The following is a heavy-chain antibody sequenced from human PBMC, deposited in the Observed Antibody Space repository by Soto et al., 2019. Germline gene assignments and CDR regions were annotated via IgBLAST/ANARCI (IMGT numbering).Heavy chain of an antibody. J-gene: IGHJ4*02. V-gene: IGHV3-9*01. Sequence: EVQLVESGGGWVQPGRSLRLSCAASGFTFDVYAMHWVRQAPGKGLGWVSGINYNSGSVGYADSVKGRFTICRDNAKKSLHLQMKSLRAEETAVYYCAKDISLRGWVYLVVEYWGQGTLVTVSP. CDR3: AKDISLRGWVYLVVEY. D-gene: IGHD3-10*01. CDR1: GFTFDVYA. CDR2: INYNSGSV.